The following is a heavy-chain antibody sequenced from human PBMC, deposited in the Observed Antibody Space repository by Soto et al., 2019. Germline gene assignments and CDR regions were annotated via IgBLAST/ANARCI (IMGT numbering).Heavy chain of an antibody. V-gene: IGHV3-66*01. D-gene: IGHD5-12*01. CDR2: RHPDGST. CDR3: ARDYYRFNSGYGFSMDV. Sequence: PGGSLRLSCAASGFTVSLNFMSWVRQAPGKGLGWVSDRHPDGSTYYADSVKGRFTISRDNSKSTLYLQMNNLRAEDTAVYYCARDYYRFNSGYGFSMDVWGQGTTVTVSS. J-gene: IGHJ6*02. CDR1: GFTVSLNF.